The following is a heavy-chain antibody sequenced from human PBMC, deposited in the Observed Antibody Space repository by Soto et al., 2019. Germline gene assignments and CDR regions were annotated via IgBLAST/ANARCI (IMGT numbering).Heavy chain of an antibody. D-gene: IGHD6-19*01. CDR1: GDSVTSNVW. J-gene: IGHJ4*02. CDR3: ARDAAVPGESARYDY. V-gene: IGHV4-4*02. Sequence: PSETLSLTCAVSGDSVTSNVWWSWVRQPPGKGLEWIGEAYHNGLTDYNPSLKSRVTMSVYTSKNEFSLKLTALTAADTAIYYCARDAAVPGESARYDYWGQGTLVTVS. CDR2: AYHNGLT.